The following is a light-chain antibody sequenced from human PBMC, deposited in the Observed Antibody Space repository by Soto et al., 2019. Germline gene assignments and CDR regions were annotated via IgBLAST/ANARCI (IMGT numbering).Light chain of an antibody. J-gene: IGKJ5*01. Sequence: EIVLTQSPGTLSLAPGERATLSCRAIQSVSSSYLAWYQQKPGQAPRLLIFGASSRATGIPDRFSGSGSGTDFTLTISRLEPDDFAVYYCQQYGSSPPITFGQGTRLEIK. CDR2: GAS. V-gene: IGKV3-20*01. CDR3: QQYGSSPPIT. CDR1: QSVSSSY.